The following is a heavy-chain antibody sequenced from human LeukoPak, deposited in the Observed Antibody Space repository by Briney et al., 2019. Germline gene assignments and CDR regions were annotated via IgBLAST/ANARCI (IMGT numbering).Heavy chain of an antibody. CDR1: GYSISSGYY. D-gene: IGHD6-6*01. CDR2: IYHSGST. J-gene: IGHJ4*02. V-gene: IGHV4-38-2*02. CDR3: ASTSPYSRSIDY. Sequence: SETLSLTCTVSGYSISSGYYWGWIRQPPGKGLEWIGSIYHSGSTYYNPSLKSRVTISVDTSKNQFSLKLSSVTAADTAVYYCASTSPYSRSIDYWGQGTLVTVSS.